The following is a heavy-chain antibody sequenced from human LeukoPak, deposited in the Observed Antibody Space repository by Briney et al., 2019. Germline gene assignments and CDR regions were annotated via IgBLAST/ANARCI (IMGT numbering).Heavy chain of an antibody. V-gene: IGHV4-30-2*01. CDR2: IYHSGST. Sequence: SQTLSLTCAVSGGSISSGGYSRSWIRRPPGKGLEWIGYIYHSGSTYYNPSLKSRVTISVDRSKNQFSLKLSSVTAADTAVYYCARMKYDFWSGYLDAFDIWGQGTMVTVSS. D-gene: IGHD3-3*01. CDR1: GGSISSGGYS. J-gene: IGHJ3*02. CDR3: ARMKYDFWSGYLDAFDI.